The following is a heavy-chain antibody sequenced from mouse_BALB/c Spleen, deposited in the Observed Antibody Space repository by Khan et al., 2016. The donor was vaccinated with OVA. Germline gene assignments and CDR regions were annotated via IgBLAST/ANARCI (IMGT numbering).Heavy chain of an antibody. CDR2: INTYTGEP. Sequence: QIQLVQSGPELKKPGETVKISCKASGYTFTNYGMNWVKQAPGKGLKWMGWINTYTGEPTYTDDFKGRFAFSLETSASTVYLQINNLKNEDMATYFCARGASYWYFDVWGAGTMVTVSS. CDR1: GYTFTNYG. V-gene: IGHV9-1*02. CDR3: ARGASYWYFDV. J-gene: IGHJ1*01.